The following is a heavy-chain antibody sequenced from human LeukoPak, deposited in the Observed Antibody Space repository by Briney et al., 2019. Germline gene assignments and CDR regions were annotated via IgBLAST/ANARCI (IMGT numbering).Heavy chain of an antibody. J-gene: IGHJ4*02. CDR2: IKSKVDGGTT. V-gene: IGHV3-15*07. CDR3: IADTPPWNPYGLDY. CDR1: GFTFSSAW. Sequence: GGSLRLSCAPSGFTFSSAWMHWVRQAPGKGLEWVGRIKSKVDGGTTDHAAPVKGRFTISRDDLENMLYLQMNSLKTEDTAVYYCIADTPPWNPYGLDYWGQGTLVTVSS. D-gene: IGHD1-1*01.